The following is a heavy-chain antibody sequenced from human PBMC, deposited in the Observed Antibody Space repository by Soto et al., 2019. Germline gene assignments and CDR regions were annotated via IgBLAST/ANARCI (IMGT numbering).Heavy chain of an antibody. Sequence: SETLSLTCTVSGGSISSYYWSWIRQPPGKGLEWIGYIYYSGSTNYNPSLKSRVTISVDTSKNQFSLKLSSVTAADTAVYYCARLFRSGYLFADPWGQGTLVTVSS. J-gene: IGHJ5*02. CDR3: ARLFRSGYLFADP. D-gene: IGHD3-3*01. CDR1: GGSISSYY. CDR2: IYYSGST. V-gene: IGHV4-59*08.